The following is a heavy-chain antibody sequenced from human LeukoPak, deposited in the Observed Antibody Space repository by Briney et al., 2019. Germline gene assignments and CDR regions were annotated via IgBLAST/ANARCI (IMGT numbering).Heavy chain of an antibody. V-gene: IGHV1-46*01. J-gene: IGHJ5*02. CDR1: GYTFTSYY. CDR3: ARDLGYCSGGSCYPPEGRWFDP. Sequence: ASVKVSCKASGYTFTSYYMHWVRQAPGQGLEGMGIINPSGGSTSYAQKFQGRVTMTRDMSTSTVYMELSSLRSEDTAVYYCARDLGYCSGGSCYPPEGRWFDPWGQGTLVTVSS. D-gene: IGHD2-15*01. CDR2: INPSGGST.